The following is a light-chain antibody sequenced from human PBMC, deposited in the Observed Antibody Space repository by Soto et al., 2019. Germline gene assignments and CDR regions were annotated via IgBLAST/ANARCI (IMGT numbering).Light chain of an antibody. CDR2: GTS. Sequence: ESVLTQSPGILSFSPGEGATLSWRASQSLSNFFLAWYQQKPGQAPRLLIYGTSIRATGIPDRFSGSGSETDFTLTVNRLEPEDFAVYYCQQDESSPITFGQGTRLEI. CDR3: QQDESSPIT. J-gene: IGKJ5*01. CDR1: QSLSNFF. V-gene: IGKV3-20*01.